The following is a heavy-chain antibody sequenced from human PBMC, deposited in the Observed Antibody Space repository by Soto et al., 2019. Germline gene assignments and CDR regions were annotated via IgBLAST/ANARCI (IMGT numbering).Heavy chain of an antibody. J-gene: IGHJ6*02. V-gene: IGHV3-11*01. CDR3: ARDNKADSSGYYRRSSTTTGGYGMDV. D-gene: IGHD3-22*01. CDR2: ISSSGSTI. Sequence: LSLTCAASGFTFSDYCMSWIRQAPGKGLEWVSYISSSGSTIYYADSVKGRFTISRDNAKNSLYLQMNSLRAEDTAVYYCARDNKADSSGYYRRSSTTTGGYGMDVWGQGTTVTVSS. CDR1: GFTFSDYC.